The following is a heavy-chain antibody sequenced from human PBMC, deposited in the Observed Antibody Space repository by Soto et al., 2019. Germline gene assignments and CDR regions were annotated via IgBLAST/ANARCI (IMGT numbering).Heavy chain of an antibody. CDR2: ISWNSGSI. Sequence: GGSLILSCAASGFTFDDYAMHWVRQAPGKGLEWVSGISWNSGSIGYADSVKGRFTISRDNAKNSLYLQMNSLRAEDTALYYCAKDMRWELLSPGTYYYYGMDFWGQGTTVTVSS. V-gene: IGHV3-9*01. CDR3: AKDMRWELLSPGTYYYYGMDF. CDR1: GFTFDDYA. J-gene: IGHJ6*02. D-gene: IGHD1-26*01.